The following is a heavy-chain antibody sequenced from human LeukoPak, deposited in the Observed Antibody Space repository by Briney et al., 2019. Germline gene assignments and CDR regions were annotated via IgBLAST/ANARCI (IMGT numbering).Heavy chain of an antibody. Sequence: GGSLRLSCAASGFTVSSNYMSWVRQAPGKGLEWVSVIYSGGSTYYADSVKGRFTISRDNSKNTLYLQMNSLRAEDTAVYYCARDAAYCGGDCYAGNYWGQGTLVTVSS. J-gene: IGHJ4*02. D-gene: IGHD2-21*02. V-gene: IGHV3-66*01. CDR3: ARDAAYCGGDCYAGNY. CDR2: IYSGGST. CDR1: GFTVSSNY.